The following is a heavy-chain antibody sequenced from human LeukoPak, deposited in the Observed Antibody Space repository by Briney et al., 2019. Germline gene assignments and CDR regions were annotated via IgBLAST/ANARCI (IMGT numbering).Heavy chain of an antibody. Sequence: SETLSLTCTVSGGYISSYYWSWIRQAPGKGLEWIGYIYYSGSTNYNPSLKSRVTISVDTSKNQSSLKLSSVTAADTAVYYCARAKKAYYYDSSGYYLPYFDYWGQGTLVTVSS. CDR3: ARAKKAYYYDSSGYYLPYFDY. J-gene: IGHJ4*02. V-gene: IGHV4-59*01. D-gene: IGHD3-22*01. CDR1: GGYISSYY. CDR2: IYYSGST.